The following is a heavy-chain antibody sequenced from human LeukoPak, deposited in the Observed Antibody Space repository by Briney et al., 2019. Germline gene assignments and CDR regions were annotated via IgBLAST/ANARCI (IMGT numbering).Heavy chain of an antibody. V-gene: IGHV3-33*01. D-gene: IGHD4-11*01. CDR1: GFTFSNYG. CDR3: ARTTVTTGFDY. J-gene: IGHJ4*02. CDR2: IWYDGSNK. Sequence: GGSLRLSCAASGFTFSNYGMHWVRQAPGKGLEWVAVIWYDGSNKYYADSVKGRFTISRDNAKNSLYLQMNSLRAEDTAVYYCARTTVTTGFDYWGQGTLVTVSS.